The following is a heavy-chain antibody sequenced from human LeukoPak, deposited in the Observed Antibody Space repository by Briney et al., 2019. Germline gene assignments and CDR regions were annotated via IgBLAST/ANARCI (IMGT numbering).Heavy chain of an antibody. CDR1: DGSISNYY. CDR2: IYYSGST. J-gene: IGHJ4*02. CDR3: ARGQRGFPY. Sequence: SETLSLTCSVFDGSISNYYWSWVRQPPGKGLEWIGNIYYSGSTDSNPSLKSRVTFSVDTSKNQFSLEMSSVTAADTAMYYCARGQRGFPYWGQGTLVTVSS. D-gene: IGHD5-12*01. V-gene: IGHV4-59*01.